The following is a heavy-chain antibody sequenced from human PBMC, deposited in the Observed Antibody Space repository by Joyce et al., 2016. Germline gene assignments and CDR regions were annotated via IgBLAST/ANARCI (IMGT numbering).Heavy chain of an antibody. CDR2: IYHSGTT. D-gene: IGHD1-26*01. J-gene: IGHJ4*02. CDR1: NDSISSHS. V-gene: IGHV4-59*11. Sequence: QVQLQESGPGLVKPSETLSLTCTVSNDSISSHSWSWIRQPPGDRLEWIGYIYHSGTTHYNPSLTSRVTLSIDTSDNQFSLKLNSVTTADTAVYYCAGGTYSSVFDYWGQGILVTVSS. CDR3: AGGTYSSVFDY.